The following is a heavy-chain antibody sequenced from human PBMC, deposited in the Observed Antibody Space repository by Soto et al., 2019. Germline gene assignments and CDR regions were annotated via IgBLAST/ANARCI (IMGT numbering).Heavy chain of an antibody. J-gene: IGHJ4*02. CDR2: ISGTASRT. D-gene: IGHD3-9*01. CDR1: GFNPTTTP. CDR3: ATSFRYFDN. V-gene: IGHV3-23*01. Sequence: EVQLLESGGGLVLPGGSLRLSCAGSGFNPTTTPLSWVRQPPGKGLEWVTTISGTASRTYYVDSVKGRFFISRDNSKNTVTLQMNNLTVDDTAVYYCATSFRYFDNWGQGTRVTVSS.